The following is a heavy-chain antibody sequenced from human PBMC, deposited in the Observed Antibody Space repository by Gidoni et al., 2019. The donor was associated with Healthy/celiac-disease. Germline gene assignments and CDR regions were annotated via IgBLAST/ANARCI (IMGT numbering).Heavy chain of an antibody. CDR3: AKDTIFGVVNY. CDR1: GFTFSSYA. J-gene: IGHJ4*02. Sequence: EVQLLESGGGLVQPGGSLRLHCAASGFTFSSYAMSWVRQAPGKGLGWVSAISGSGGSTYYADSVKGRFTISRDNSKNTLYLQMNSLRAEDTAVYYCAKDTIFGVVNYWGQGTLVTVSS. CDR2: ISGSGGST. D-gene: IGHD3-3*01. V-gene: IGHV3-23*01.